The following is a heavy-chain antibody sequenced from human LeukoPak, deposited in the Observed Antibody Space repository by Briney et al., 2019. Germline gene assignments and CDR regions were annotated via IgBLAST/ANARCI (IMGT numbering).Heavy chain of an antibody. V-gene: IGHV3-7*03. D-gene: IGHD3-22*01. CDR2: IRHGGGED. CDR1: GFTFSRSW. Sequence: GGSLRLSCAASGFTFSRSWMSWVRQAPGKGLEWVANIRHGGGEDYYADSVKGRFTISRDNAKNSLYLQVYSLRADDTALYYLASISGDSNGYGAPNYFDYWGERALGSVSS. CDR3: ASISGDSNGYGAPNYFDY. J-gene: IGHJ4*02.